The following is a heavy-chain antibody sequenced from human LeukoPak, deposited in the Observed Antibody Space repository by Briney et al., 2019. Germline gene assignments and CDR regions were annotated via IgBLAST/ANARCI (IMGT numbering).Heavy chain of an antibody. CDR1: GYPFSGYY. D-gene: IGHD3-10*01. V-gene: IGHV1-2*02. CDR2: INPETGAT. CDR3: VRENLNYYGSGSYLY. J-gene: IGHJ4*02. Sequence: ASVKVSYKASGYPFSGYYIHGVRQGAGQGLEWLGWINPETGATKYAQRFEGRVTLTRDTSVTTVHMELSALRSDDSAVYYCVRENLNYYGSGSYLYWGQGSQVTVSS.